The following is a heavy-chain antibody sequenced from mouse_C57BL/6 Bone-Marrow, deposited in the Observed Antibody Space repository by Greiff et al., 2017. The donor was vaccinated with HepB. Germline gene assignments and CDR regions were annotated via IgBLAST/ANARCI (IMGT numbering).Heavy chain of an antibody. V-gene: IGHV1-42*01. CDR2: INPSTGGT. CDR3: ARRYYGSSDWFAY. Sequence: EVKVEESGPELVKPGASVKISCKASGYSFTGYYMNWVKQSPEKSLEWIGEINPSTGGTTYNQKFKAKATLTVDKSSSTAYMQLKSLTSEDSAVYYCARRYYGSSDWFAYWGQGTLVTVSA. D-gene: IGHD1-1*01. CDR1: GYSFTGYY. J-gene: IGHJ3*01.